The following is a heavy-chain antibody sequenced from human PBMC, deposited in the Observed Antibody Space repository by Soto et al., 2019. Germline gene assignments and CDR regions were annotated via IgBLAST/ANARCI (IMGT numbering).Heavy chain of an antibody. CDR3: ARDQVATNPYYYGMDV. V-gene: IGHV3-33*01. CDR2: IWYDGSNK. CDR1: GFTFSSYG. Sequence: GGSLRLSCAASGFTFSSYGMHWVRQAPGKGLEWVAVIWYDGSNKYYADSVKGRFTISRDNSKNTLYLQMNSLRAEDTAVYYCARDQVATNPYYYGMDVWGQGTTVTVSS. J-gene: IGHJ6*02. D-gene: IGHD5-12*01.